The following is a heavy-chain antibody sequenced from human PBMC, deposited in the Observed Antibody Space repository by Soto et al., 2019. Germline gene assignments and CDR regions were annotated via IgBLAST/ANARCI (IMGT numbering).Heavy chain of an antibody. V-gene: IGHV4-34*01. CDR2: INRSGST. D-gene: IGHD3-3*01. Sequence: SETLSLTCAVYGGSLSGYFWSWVRQPPGKGLEWIGEINRSGSTNYNPSLKSRVTISADTSKHQFSLRLSSVTAADSAIYYCASYHYYDFWIGSRHYMDAWGKGTTVTVSS. CDR1: GGSLSGYF. CDR3: ASYHYYDFWIGSRHYMDA. J-gene: IGHJ6*03.